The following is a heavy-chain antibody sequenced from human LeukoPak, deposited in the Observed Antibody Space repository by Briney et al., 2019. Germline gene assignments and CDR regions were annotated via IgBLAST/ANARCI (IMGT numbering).Heavy chain of an antibody. CDR2: IYYSGST. CDR1: GGSISSYY. J-gene: IGHJ6*03. V-gene: IGHV4-59*01. CDR3: AGTYTYYYYYYMDV. D-gene: IGHD2-2*02. Sequence: PSETLSLTCTVSGGSISSYYWSWIRQPPGKGLEWIGSIYYSGSTNYNPSLKSRVTISVDTSKNQFSLKLSSVTAADTAVYYCAGTYTYYYYYYMDVWGKGTTVTISS.